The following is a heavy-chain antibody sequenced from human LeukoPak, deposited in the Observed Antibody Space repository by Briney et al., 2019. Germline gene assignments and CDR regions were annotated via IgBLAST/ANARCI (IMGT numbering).Heavy chain of an antibody. D-gene: IGHD6-19*01. CDR3: ARDRISSGWYAGFAY. V-gene: IGHV3-66*02. CDR2: IYSGGST. CDR1: GFTVSNIY. Sequence: GGSLRLSCAASGFTVSNIYMSWVRQAPGKGLEWVSVIYSGGSTYYADSMKGRFTFSRDISKNTLYLQMNSLRTEDTAVYYCARDRISSGWYAGFAYWGQGTLVTVSS. J-gene: IGHJ4*02.